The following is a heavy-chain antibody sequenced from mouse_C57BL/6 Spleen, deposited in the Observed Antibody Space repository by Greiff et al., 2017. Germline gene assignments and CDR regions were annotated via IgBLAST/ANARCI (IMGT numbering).Heavy chain of an antibody. J-gene: IGHJ1*03. V-gene: IGHV1-55*01. CDR3: ARGSSYNGNWYFDV. CDR1: GYTFTSYW. D-gene: IGHD1-1*01. Sequence: VQLQQPGAELVKPGASVKMSCKASGYTFTSYWITWVKQRPGQGLEWIGDIYPGSGSTNYNEKFKSKATLTVDTSSSTAYMQLSSLTSEDSAVYYCARGSSYNGNWYFDVWGTGTTVTVSS. CDR2: IYPGSGST.